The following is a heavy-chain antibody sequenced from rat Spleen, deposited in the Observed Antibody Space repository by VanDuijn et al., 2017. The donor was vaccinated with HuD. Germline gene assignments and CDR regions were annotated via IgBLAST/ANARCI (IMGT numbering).Heavy chain of an antibody. CDR2: ISYEGSST. Sequence: EVQLVESGGGLVQPGRSMKLSCAASGFTFSDYYMAWVRQAPKKGLEWVASISYEGSSTYYGDSVRGRITISRDNAENTAYLQMDSLGSEDTATYYWARSDTYYGYNYVDYWGKVVMVTVSS. V-gene: IGHV5-22*01. J-gene: IGHJ2*01. CDR3: ARSDTYYGYNYVDY. D-gene: IGHD1-9*01. CDR1: GFTFSDYY.